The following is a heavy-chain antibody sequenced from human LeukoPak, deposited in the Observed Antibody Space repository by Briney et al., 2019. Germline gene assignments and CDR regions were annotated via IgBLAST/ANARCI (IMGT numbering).Heavy chain of an antibody. D-gene: IGHD3-22*01. CDR2: INHSGGT. J-gene: IGHJ3*02. Sequence: PSETLSLTCAVYGGSFSGYYWGWIRQPLGKGLEWIGEINHSGGTNYNPSLKSRVTISVDTSKNQFSLKLSSVTAADTAVYYCASAMIGVPDDAFDIWGQGTMVTVSS. V-gene: IGHV4-34*01. CDR3: ASAMIGVPDDAFDI. CDR1: GGSFSGYY.